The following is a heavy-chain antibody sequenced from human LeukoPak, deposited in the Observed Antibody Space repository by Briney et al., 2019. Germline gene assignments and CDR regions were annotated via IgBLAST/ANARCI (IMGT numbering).Heavy chain of an antibody. D-gene: IGHD2-2*02. Sequence: ASVKVSCKASGYTFTGYYMHWVRQAPGQGLEWMGWINPNSGGTNYAQKFQGRVTMTRDTSISTAYMELSRLRSDDTAVYYCATPYPGQGAFDIWGQGTMVTVSS. V-gene: IGHV1-2*02. J-gene: IGHJ3*02. CDR1: GYTFTGYY. CDR2: INPNSGGT. CDR3: ATPYPGQGAFDI.